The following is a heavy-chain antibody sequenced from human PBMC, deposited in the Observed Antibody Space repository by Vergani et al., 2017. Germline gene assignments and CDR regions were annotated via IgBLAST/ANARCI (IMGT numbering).Heavy chain of an antibody. CDR3: ARDTGLEWTPYYYYMDV. J-gene: IGHJ6*03. V-gene: IGHV4-59*01. D-gene: IGHD3-3*01. CDR1: GGSISSYY. CDR2: IYYSGST. Sequence: QVQLQESGPGLVKPSETLSLTCTVSGGSISSYYWSWIRQPPGKGLEWIGYIYYSGSTNYNPSLKSRVTISVDTSKNQFSLKLSSVTAADTAVYYCARDTGLEWTPYYYYMDVWGKGTTVTVSS.